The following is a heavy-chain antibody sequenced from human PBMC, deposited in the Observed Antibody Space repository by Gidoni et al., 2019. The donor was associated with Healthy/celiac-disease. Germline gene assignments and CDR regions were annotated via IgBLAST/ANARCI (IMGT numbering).Heavy chain of an antibody. CDR3: ARDRGSSWLDY. D-gene: IGHD6-13*01. CDR1: GFTFRSYA. V-gene: IGHV3-30-3*01. Sequence: QVQLVESGGGVVQPGRSLRLSCAASGFTFRSYAMHWVRQAPGKGLEWVAVISYDGSNKYYADSVKGRFTISRDNSKNTLYLQMNSLRAEDTAVYYCARDRGSSWLDYWGQGTLVTVSS. J-gene: IGHJ4*02. CDR2: ISYDGSNK.